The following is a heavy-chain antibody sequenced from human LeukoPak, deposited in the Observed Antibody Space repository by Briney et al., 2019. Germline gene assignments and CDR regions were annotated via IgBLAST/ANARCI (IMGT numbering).Heavy chain of an antibody. D-gene: IGHD6-19*01. CDR3: ARGRGPGDSGWPFDY. V-gene: IGHV4-34*01. J-gene: IGHJ4*02. Sequence: SETLSLTCAVYGGSFSGYYWSWIRQPPGKGLEWIGEINHNGSTNYSPSLNSRVTISVDTSKNQFSLKLSSVTAADTAVYYCARGRGPGDSGWPFDYWGQGTLVTVSS. CDR1: GGSFSGYY. CDR2: INHNGST.